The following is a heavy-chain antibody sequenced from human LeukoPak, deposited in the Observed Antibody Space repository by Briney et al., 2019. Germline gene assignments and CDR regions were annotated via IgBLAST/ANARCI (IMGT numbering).Heavy chain of an antibody. D-gene: IGHD2-2*01. CDR3: AKDQCSTTNCLNFDY. CDR2: IRYDGSNK. J-gene: IGHJ4*02. Sequence: GGSLRLSCAASGFTFSNYGMHWVRQAPGKGLEWVTFIRYDGSNKFYADSVKGRFTISRDNSKNTLYLQMNSLRGEDTAVYYCAKDQCSTTNCLNFDYWGQGTLVTVSS. V-gene: IGHV3-30*02. CDR1: GFTFSNYG.